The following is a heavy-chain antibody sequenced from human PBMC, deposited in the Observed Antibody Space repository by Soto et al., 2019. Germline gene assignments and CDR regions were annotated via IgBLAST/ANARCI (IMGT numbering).Heavy chain of an antibody. Sequence: PGGSLRLSCAASGFTFSSYAMHWVRQAPGKGLEWVAVISYDGSNKYYADSVKGRFTISRDNSKNTLYLQMNSLRAEDTAVYYCGKDYDFWSGYGDAFDIWGQGTMVTVSS. D-gene: IGHD3-3*01. V-gene: IGHV3-30-3*01. CDR2: ISYDGSNK. CDR1: GFTFSSYA. J-gene: IGHJ3*02. CDR3: GKDYDFWSGYGDAFDI.